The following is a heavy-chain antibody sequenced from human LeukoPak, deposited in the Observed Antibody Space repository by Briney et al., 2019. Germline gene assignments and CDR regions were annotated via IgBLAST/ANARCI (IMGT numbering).Heavy chain of an antibody. CDR2: ITATGDTA. V-gene: IGHV3-23*01. J-gene: IGHJ4*02. CDR3: AGDRNSDWYSPLDY. Sequence: GGSLRLSCVASGFTFTKCAMSWIRQAPGKGLEWVAIITATGDTAYYADSVKGRFTVSRDNSRNTVYMQMDSLRAEDTAIYYCAGDRNSDWYSPLDYWGQGSQVTVSP. CDR1: GFTFTKCA. D-gene: IGHD6-19*01.